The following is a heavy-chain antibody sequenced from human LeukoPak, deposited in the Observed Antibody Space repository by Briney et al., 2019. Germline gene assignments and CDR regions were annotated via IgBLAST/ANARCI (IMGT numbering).Heavy chain of an antibody. CDR2: IITLFGTP. J-gene: IGHJ1*01. CDR3: ARDSSEFRSLIPH. D-gene: IGHD2-21*01. CDR1: GYTFTSYG. V-gene: IGHV1-69*13. Sequence: GASVRVSCEASGYTFTSYGISWVRQAPGQGLEWMGGIITLFGTPNYAQKFQGRVTITADESTSTAYLELSSLRSEDTAVYYCARDSSEFRSLIPHWGQGTLVTVSS.